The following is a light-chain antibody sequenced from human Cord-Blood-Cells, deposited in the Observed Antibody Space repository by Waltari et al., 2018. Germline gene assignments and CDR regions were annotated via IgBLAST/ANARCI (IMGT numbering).Light chain of an antibody. V-gene: IGLV2-8*01. J-gene: IGLJ2*01. CDR2: KVS. CDR3: SSYAGSNNLV. Sequence: QSALTQPPSASGSPGQSVPISCTGTSSAVGGYNYVSCYQLHPGKAPKLMIYKVSKRPSGVPDRFSGSKSGNTASLTVSGLQAEDEADYYCSSYAGSNNLVFGGGTKLTVL. CDR1: SSAVGGYNY.